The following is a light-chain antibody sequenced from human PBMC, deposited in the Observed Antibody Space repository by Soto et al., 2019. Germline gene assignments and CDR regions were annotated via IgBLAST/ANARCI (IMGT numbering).Light chain of an antibody. V-gene: IGKV1-27*01. CDR3: QNYNSATRT. Sequence: DIQMTQSPSTLSASVGDRVTITCRASQISSTWLAGYQQKPGKAPKLLSDSASTLQAGGPSRFSGSGSGTDFTLTISSLQPEDVAAYYCQNYNSATRTFGGGTKVDIK. CDR2: SAS. J-gene: IGKJ4*01. CDR1: QISSTW.